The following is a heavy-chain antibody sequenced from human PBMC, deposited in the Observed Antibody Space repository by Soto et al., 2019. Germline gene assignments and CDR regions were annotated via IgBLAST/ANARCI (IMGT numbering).Heavy chain of an antibody. J-gene: IGHJ3*01. CDR1: GFTFSNFG. Sequence: GGSLRLSCTASGFTFSNFGMHWVRQAPGKGLEWVAVMSYDGSHKYYADSVKGRFTISRDNSKNTLYLQMNSLRREDTAVYYCAKDLRISMIVYAFNFWGQGTMVTVS. V-gene: IGHV3-30*18. CDR3: AKDLRISMIVYAFNF. CDR2: MSYDGSHK. D-gene: IGHD3-22*01.